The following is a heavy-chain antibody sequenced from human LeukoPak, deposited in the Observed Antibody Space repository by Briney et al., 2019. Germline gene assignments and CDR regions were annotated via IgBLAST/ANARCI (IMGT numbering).Heavy chain of an antibody. V-gene: IGHV4-34*01. CDR1: GGSFSGYY. CDR2: INHSGST. D-gene: IGHD2-15*01. Sequence: SETLSLTCAVYGGSFSGYYWSWIRQPPGKGLEWIGEINHSGSTNYNPSLKSRVTISVDTSKSQFSLKLSSVTAADTAVYYCARGRGYCSGGSCYWVSYYGMDVWGQGTTVTVSS. CDR3: ARGRGYCSGGSCYWVSYYGMDV. J-gene: IGHJ6*02.